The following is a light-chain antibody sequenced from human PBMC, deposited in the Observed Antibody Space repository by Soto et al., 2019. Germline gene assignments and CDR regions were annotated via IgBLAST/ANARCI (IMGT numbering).Light chain of an antibody. J-gene: IGKJ2*01. CDR3: QQSYSSHKG. CDR1: QSVTNS. CDR2: GAS. Sequence: EIVMTHSPVTLSVSPGERATLSCRASQSVTNSYVAWYQQKPGQAPRLLIFGASTSAAGIPARFSGSGSGKELTLTISTLQSEDFATDYCQQSYSSHKGLGQGTKVDIK. V-gene: IGKV3-15*01.